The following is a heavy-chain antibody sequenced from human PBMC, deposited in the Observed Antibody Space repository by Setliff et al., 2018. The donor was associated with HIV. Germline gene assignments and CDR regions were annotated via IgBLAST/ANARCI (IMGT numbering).Heavy chain of an antibody. D-gene: IGHD3-10*01. CDR1: GGSFSDYY. CDR2: IYHSGYT. J-gene: IGHJ4*02. CDR3: ARSWGSGSYPY. V-gene: IGHV4-34*01. Sequence: PSETLSLTCAVYGGSFSDYYWSWIRQPPGKGLEWIGEIYHSGYTYYSPSLKTRVSISVDTFKKQFSLNVTSVTAADTAVYYCARSWGSGSYPYWGQGTLVTVSS.